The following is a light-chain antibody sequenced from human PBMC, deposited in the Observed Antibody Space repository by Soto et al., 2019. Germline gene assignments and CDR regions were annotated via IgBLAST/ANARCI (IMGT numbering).Light chain of an antibody. J-gene: IGKJ5*01. Sequence: IPMTQSPPSLNASEGDGVTITCRASQYINRYLNWYQQKPGKAPKLLISAASNLESGVPSRLSGSGSGTDFTLTISSLQPEDFATYHCQHSYSTPIKVGQGTRLEIK. CDR3: QHSYSTPIK. CDR2: AAS. CDR1: QYINRY. V-gene: IGKV1-39*01.